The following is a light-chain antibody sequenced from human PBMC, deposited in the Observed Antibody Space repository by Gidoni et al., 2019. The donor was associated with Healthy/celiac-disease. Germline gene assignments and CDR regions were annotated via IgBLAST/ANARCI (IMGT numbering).Light chain of an antibody. J-gene: IGKJ3*01. Sequence: DIQMTQSPSSLSASVGDRVTITCQASQDISNYLNWYQQKPGKAPKLLIYDASNLETGVPSRFSGSGSGTDFTFTISSLQPEDIATYYCQQYDNLPSFTFXHXTKVXIK. V-gene: IGKV1-33*01. CDR1: QDISNY. CDR2: DAS. CDR3: QQYDNLPSFT.